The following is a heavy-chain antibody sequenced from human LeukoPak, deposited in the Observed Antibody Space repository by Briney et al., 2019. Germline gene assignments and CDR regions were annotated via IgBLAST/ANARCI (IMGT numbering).Heavy chain of an antibody. D-gene: IGHD2-2*01. J-gene: IGHJ3*02. CDR3: VKEIKVREFSTSGALEI. Sequence: GGSLRLSCAASGFTFSSYAMSWVRQAPGKGLEWVSAISGSGGSTYYADSVKGRFTISRDNSKNTLYLEMNSLRAEDMALYYCVKEIKVREFSTSGALEIWGQGTMVTVSS. CDR1: GFTFSSYA. CDR2: ISGSGGST. V-gene: IGHV3-23*01.